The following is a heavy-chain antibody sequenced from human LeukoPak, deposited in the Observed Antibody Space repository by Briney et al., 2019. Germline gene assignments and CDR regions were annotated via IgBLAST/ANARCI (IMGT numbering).Heavy chain of an antibody. CDR3: ARVLGYCSSTSCSPKLYYFDY. CDR2: IYHSGST. Sequence: SETLSLTCTVSGGSISSGGYYWSWIRQPPGKGLEWNGYIYHSGSTYYNPSLKSRVTISVDRSKNRFFLKLSSVTAADTAVYYCARVLGYCSSTSCSPKLYYFDYWGQGTLVTVSS. CDR1: GGSISSGGYY. D-gene: IGHD2-2*01. J-gene: IGHJ4*02. V-gene: IGHV4-30-2*01.